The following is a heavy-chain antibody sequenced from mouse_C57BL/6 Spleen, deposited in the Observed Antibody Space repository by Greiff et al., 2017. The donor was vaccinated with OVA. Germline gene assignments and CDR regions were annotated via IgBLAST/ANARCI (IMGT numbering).Heavy chain of an antibody. J-gene: IGHJ2*01. CDR1: GYSFTGYY. CDR3: ARDDGYYEGY. D-gene: IGHD2-3*01. CDR2: INPSTGGT. Sequence: EVQGVESGPELVKPGASVKISCKASGYSFTGYYMNWVKQSPEKSLEWIGEINPSTGGTTYNQKFKAKATLTVDKSSSTAYMQLKSLTSEDSAVYYCARDDGYYEGYWGQGTTLTVSS. V-gene: IGHV1-42*01.